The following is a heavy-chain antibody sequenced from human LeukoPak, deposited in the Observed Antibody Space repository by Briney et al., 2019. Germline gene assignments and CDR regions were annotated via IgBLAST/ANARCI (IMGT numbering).Heavy chain of an antibody. CDR1: GGSISSGSYY. CDR2: IYTSGST. J-gene: IGHJ3*02. Sequence: PSETLSLTCTVSGGSISSGSYYWSWIRQPAGKGLEWIGRIYTSGSTNYNPSLKSRVTISVDTSKNQFSLKLSSVTAADTAVYYCAGANWGSSDAFDIWGQGTMVTVSS. V-gene: IGHV4-61*02. D-gene: IGHD7-27*01. CDR3: AGANWGSSDAFDI.